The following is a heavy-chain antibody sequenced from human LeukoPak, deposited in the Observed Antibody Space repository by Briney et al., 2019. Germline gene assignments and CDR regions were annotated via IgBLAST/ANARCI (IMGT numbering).Heavy chain of an antibody. J-gene: IGHJ3*02. CDR3: ARGGNLRYFDWLFYPPDAFDI. CDR2: IKQDGSEK. V-gene: IGHV3-7*01. Sequence: GGSLRLSCAASGFTFSSYWMSWVRQAPGKGLEWVANIKQDGSEKYYVDSVKGRFTISRDNAKNSLYLQMNSLRAEDTAVYYCARGGNLRYFDWLFYPPDAFDIWGQGTMVTVSS. D-gene: IGHD3-9*01. CDR1: GFTFSSYW.